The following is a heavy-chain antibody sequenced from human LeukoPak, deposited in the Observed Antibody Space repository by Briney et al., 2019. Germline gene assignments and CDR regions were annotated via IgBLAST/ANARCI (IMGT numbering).Heavy chain of an antibody. D-gene: IGHD3-3*01. J-gene: IGHJ4*02. CDR3: ARVGERITIFGVVTTPPDY. CDR2: INHSGST. CDR1: GGSFSGYY. Sequence: KPSETLSLTCAVYGGSFSGYYWSWIRQPPGKGLEWIGEINHSGSTNYNPSLKSRVTISVDTSKNQFSLKLSSVTAADTAVYYCARVGERITIFGVVTTPPDYWGQGTLVTVSS. V-gene: IGHV4-34*01.